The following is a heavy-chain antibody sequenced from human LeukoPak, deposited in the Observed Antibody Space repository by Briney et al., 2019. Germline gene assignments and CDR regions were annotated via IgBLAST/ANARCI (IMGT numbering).Heavy chain of an antibody. D-gene: IGHD1-26*01. CDR2: IHTSGST. CDR1: GGSISSYY. V-gene: IGHV4-4*07. Sequence: SETLSLTCTVSGGSISSYYWSWIRQPAGKGLEWIGRIHTSGSTNYNPSLKSRVTMSVDTSKNQFSLKLSSVTAADTAVYYCARESNSRSYWSFDYWSQGTQVTVSS. J-gene: IGHJ4*02. CDR3: ARESNSRSYWSFDY.